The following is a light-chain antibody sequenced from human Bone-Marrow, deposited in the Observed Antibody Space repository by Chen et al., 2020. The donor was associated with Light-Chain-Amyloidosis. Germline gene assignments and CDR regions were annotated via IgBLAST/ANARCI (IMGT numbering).Light chain of an antibody. CDR2: DDS. V-gene: IGLV3-21*02. J-gene: IGLJ3*02. CDR3: QVWDRSSDRPV. Sequence: SYVLTQPSSASVAPGQTATLACGGNNIGSTSVHWYQQTPGQAPLLVVYDDSDRPSGIPKRLSGSNSGNTATLTISRVEAGDEADYYCQVWDRSSDRPVFGGGTKLTVL. CDR1: NIGSTS.